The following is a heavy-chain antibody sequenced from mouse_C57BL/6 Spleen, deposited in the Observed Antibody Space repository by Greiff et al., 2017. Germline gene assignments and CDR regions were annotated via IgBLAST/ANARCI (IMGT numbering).Heavy chain of an antibody. J-gene: IGHJ2*01. CDR1: GYTFTSYD. D-gene: IGHD1-1*02. CDR2: IYPGDGST. Sequence: QVQLQQSGPELVKPGASVKLSCKASGYTFTSYDINWVKQRPGQGLEWIGWIYPGDGSTKYNEKFKGKATLTVDTSSSTAYLELHSLTSEDSAVSFYGRCGYFDYWGKGTTLTVS. V-gene: IGHV1-85*01. CDR3: GRCGYFDY.